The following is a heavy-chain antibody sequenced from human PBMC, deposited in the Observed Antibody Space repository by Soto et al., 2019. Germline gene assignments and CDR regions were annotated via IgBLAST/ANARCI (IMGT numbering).Heavy chain of an antibody. Sequence: EVQLLESGGGLVQPGGSLRLSCAASGFTFSSYDMSWVRQAPGKGLEWVSTISGSTGSTYYADSVKGRFAISRDSSTSTLYLQMDSLRTEGTTVYYCAKDNDDWGQGPLVTVSS. CDR3: AKDNDD. CDR1: GFTFSSYD. V-gene: IGHV3-23*01. CDR2: ISGSTGST. J-gene: IGHJ4*02.